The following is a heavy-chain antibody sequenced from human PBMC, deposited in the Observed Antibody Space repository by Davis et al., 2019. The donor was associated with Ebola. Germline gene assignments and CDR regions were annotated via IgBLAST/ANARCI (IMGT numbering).Heavy chain of an antibody. CDR3: ARSYCTTTSCSHNLYFDL. CDR2: ISSSGSTI. V-gene: IGHV3-48*03. J-gene: IGHJ2*01. D-gene: IGHD2-2*01. Sequence: PGGSLRLSCAASGFTFSSYEMNWVRQAPGKGLEWVSYISSSGSTIYYADSVKGRFTISRDVAKNTLYLGMNSLRAEDTAVYYCARSYCTTTSCSHNLYFDLWGRGTLVTVSS. CDR1: GFTFSSYE.